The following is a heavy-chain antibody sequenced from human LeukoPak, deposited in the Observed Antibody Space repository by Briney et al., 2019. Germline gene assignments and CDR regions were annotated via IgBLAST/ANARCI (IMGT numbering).Heavy chain of an antibody. CDR1: GHSFGNYG. CDR3: AREVVNYHGSGSFSPRQDYYGMDV. J-gene: IGHJ6*02. D-gene: IGHD3-10*01. CDR2: ISAHNGNT. Sequence: ASVKVSCKASGHSFGNYGFSWVRQAPGQGLEWMGRISAHNGNTNYAQKLQGRVTMTTDSSTTTAYMELRSLSSDDTAVYYCAREVVNYHGSGSFSPRQDYYGMDVWGQGTTVIVSS. V-gene: IGHV1-18*01.